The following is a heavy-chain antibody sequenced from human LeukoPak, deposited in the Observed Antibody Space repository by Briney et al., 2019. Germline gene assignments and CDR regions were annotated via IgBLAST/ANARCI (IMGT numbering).Heavy chain of an antibody. CDR2: SQTTKPNSCTT. Sequence: GGSLRLSCAASGFAITDHHMDWVRQAPGKGMEWVGRSQTTKPNSCTTEYAASVKGRFTISRDDSKNSLYLQLNSLKTEDTAVYYCVRVVTTSSGGYHLDNWGQGTLVTVSS. CDR1: GFAITDHH. D-gene: IGHD6-25*01. J-gene: IGHJ4*02. V-gene: IGHV3-72*01. CDR3: VRVVTTSSGGYHLDN.